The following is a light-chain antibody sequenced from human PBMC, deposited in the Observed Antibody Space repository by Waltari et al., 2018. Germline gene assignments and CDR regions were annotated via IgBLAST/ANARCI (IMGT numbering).Light chain of an antibody. CDR2: DAS. CDR1: QDISNY. J-gene: IGKJ3*01. CDR3: QQYDNLPFT. V-gene: IGKV1-33*01. Sequence: DIQMTQSPSSLSASVGDRVTITCQASQDISNYLNWYQHKPGKAPKLLIYDASNLETGVPSRFSGSGYGTDFTFTISSLQPEDIATYYCQQYDNLPFTFGPGTKVDIK.